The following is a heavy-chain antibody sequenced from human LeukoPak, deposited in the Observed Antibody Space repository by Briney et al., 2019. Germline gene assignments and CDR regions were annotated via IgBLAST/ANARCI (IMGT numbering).Heavy chain of an antibody. Sequence: GESLKISCKGSGYSFTSYWIGWVRQMPGKGLERMGIIYPGDSDTRYSPSFQGQVTISADKSISTAYLQWSSLKASDTAMYYCARSLIRYFDWSSSGWFDPWGQGTLVTVSS. CDR1: GYSFTSYW. CDR2: IYPGDSDT. CDR3: ARSLIRYFDWSSSGWFDP. D-gene: IGHD3-9*01. J-gene: IGHJ5*02. V-gene: IGHV5-51*01.